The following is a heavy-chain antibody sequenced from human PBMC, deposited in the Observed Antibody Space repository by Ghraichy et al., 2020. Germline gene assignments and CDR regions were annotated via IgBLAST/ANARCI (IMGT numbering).Heavy chain of an antibody. CDR2: ISSSSSYI. J-gene: IGHJ4*02. V-gene: IGHV3-21*01. CDR3: ARGGVGGYGY. D-gene: IGHD3-22*01. Sequence: LSLTSAASGFTFSSYSMNRVRQAPGKGLEWVSSISSSSSYIYYADSVKGRFTISRDNAKNSLYLQMNSLRAEDTAVYYCARGGVGGYGYWGQGTLVTVSS. CDR1: GFTFSSYS.